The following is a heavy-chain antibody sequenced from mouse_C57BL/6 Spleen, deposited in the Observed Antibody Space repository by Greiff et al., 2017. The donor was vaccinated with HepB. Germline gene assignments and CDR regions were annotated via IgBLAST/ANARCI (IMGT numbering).Heavy chain of an antibody. V-gene: IGHV1-82*01. CDR2: IYPGDGDT. J-gene: IGHJ4*01. CDR1: GYAFSSSW. Sequence: VQLQESGPELVKPGASVKISCKASGYAFSSSWMNWVKQRPGKGLEWIGRIYPGDGDTNYNGKFKGKATLTADKSSSTAYMQLSSLTSEDSAVYFCARPYSNYVNYAMDYWGQGTSVTVSS. D-gene: IGHD2-5*01. CDR3: ARPYSNYVNYAMDY.